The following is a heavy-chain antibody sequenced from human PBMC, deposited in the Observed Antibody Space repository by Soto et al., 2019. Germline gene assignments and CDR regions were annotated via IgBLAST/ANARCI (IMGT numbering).Heavy chain of an antibody. CDR2: INAGNGNT. CDR1: GYTFTSYA. J-gene: IGHJ4*02. D-gene: IGHD6-6*01. V-gene: IGHV1-3*01. Sequence: QVQLVQSGAEVKKPGASVKVSCKASGYTFTSYAMHWVRQAPGQRLEWMGWINAGNGNTKYSQKFQGRVTITRDTSASTAYMELSSLRSEDTAVYYCARGGASIAAPLIDYCGQGTLVTVSS. CDR3: ARGGASIAAPLIDY.